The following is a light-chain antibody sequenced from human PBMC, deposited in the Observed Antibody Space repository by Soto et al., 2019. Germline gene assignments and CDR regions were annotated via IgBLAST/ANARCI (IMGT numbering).Light chain of an antibody. Sequence: DIQMTQSPSSLSASVGDRVTITCRASHGISSYLAWYQQKPGKVPKLLIYGASTLQSGVPSRFSGSASGTDFTLTISSLQPEDVATYYCQTYDGAPLTFGGGTQVEIK. V-gene: IGKV1-27*01. CDR1: HGISSY. J-gene: IGKJ4*01. CDR2: GAS. CDR3: QTYDGAPLT.